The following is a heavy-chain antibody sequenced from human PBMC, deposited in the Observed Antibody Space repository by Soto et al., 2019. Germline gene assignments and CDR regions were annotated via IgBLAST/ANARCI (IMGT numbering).Heavy chain of an antibody. V-gene: IGHV4-30-4*01. CDR3: ARGRGYSYGLDP. CDR1: GASISSNNNY. Sequence: SETLSPTCTGSGASISSNNNYWSWFRQPSGEGLEWIGFISYSGTTSYSPSLKSRVAISLDTSKNQFSLSLSSVTAADTAVYYCARGRGYSYGLDPWGQGTLVTVS. D-gene: IGHD5-18*01. CDR2: ISYSGTT. J-gene: IGHJ5*02.